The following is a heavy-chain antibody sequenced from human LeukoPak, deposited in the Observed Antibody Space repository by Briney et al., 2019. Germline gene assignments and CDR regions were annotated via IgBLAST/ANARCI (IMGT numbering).Heavy chain of an antibody. V-gene: IGHV4-59*01. J-gene: IGHJ5*02. Sequence: SETLSLTCTVSGGSISSYYWSWIRQPPGKGLEWIGYIYYSGSTNYNPSLKSRVTISVDTSKNQFSLKPSSVTAADTAVYYCARVTIFGQSNWFDPWGQGTLVTVSS. CDR3: ARVTIFGQSNWFDP. CDR1: GGSISSYY. CDR2: IYYSGST. D-gene: IGHD3-3*01.